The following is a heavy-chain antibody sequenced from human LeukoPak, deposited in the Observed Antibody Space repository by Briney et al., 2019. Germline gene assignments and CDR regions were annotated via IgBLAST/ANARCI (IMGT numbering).Heavy chain of an antibody. CDR3: ARVGYCSTTSCYWRAFDC. CDR1: GFTFSNAW. J-gene: IGHJ4*02. D-gene: IGHD2-2*01. CDR2: INQDGSEQ. V-gene: IGHV3-7*01. Sequence: GGSLRLSCAASGFTFSNAWMSWVRQAPGKGLEWVANINQDGSEQYYVDSVKGRFTISRDNAKNSLYLQMNSLRAEDTAVYYCARVGYCSTTSCYWRAFDCWGQGTLVTVSS.